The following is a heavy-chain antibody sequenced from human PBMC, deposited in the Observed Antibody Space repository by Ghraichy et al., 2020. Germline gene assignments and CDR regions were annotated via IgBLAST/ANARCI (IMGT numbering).Heavy chain of an antibody. D-gene: IGHD2-2*01. J-gene: IGHJ6*02. V-gene: IGHV4-61*01. CDR3: ARAAGYCSSTSCYGYYYYGMDV. CDR1: GGSVSSGSYY. CDR2: IYYSGST. Sequence: SQTLSITCTVSGGSVSSGSYYWSWIRQPPGKGLEWIGYIYYSGSTNYNPSLKSRVTISVDTSKNQFSLKLSSVTASDPAVYYCARAAGYCSSTSCYGYYYYGMDVWGQGTTVTVSS.